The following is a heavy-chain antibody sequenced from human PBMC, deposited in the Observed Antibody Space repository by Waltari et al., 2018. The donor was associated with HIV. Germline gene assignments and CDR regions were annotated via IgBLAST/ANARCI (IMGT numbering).Heavy chain of an antibody. V-gene: IGHV6-1*01. Sequence: QVQLQQSGPGLVKHSQTLSLTCSISGHSCSSNSTDWNWIRQSPSRGLERLGRTYYRSKWYNDYAVSVRSRITIHPDTSKNQFSLQLKSVTPEDTAVYYCVRGSGMNYYYYGMDVWGQGTTVTVSS. CDR2: TYYRSKWYN. CDR3: VRGSGMNYYYYGMDV. D-gene: IGHD3-10*01. J-gene: IGHJ6*02. CDR1: GHSCSSNSTD.